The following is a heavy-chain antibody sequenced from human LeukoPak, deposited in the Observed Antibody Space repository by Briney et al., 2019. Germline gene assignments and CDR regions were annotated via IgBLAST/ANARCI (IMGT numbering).Heavy chain of an antibody. D-gene: IGHD3-22*01. J-gene: IGHJ4*02. CDR2: IWYDGSNK. V-gene: IGHV3-33*01. CDR1: GFTLSSYG. CDR3: AREGKIEGTYYYDSSGYYYFDY. Sequence: GGSLRLSCAAPGFTLSSYGMHWVRQAPGTGLEWVAVIWYDGSNKYYADSVKGRFTISRDNSKNTLYLQMNSLRAEDTAVYYCAREGKIEGTYYYDSSGYYYFDYWGQGTLVAVSS.